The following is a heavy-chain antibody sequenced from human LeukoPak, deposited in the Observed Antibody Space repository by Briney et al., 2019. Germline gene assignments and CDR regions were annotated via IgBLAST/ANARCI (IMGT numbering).Heavy chain of an antibody. CDR2: VNPSGGST. V-gene: IGHV1-46*01. Sequence: ASVKVSCTASGYTFTSYYMHWVRQAPGQGLEWMGIVNPSGGSTSYAQKFQGRVTMTRDTSTSTVYMGLSSLRSEDTAVYYCAKDKIRGTSLDYWGQGTLVTVSS. D-gene: IGHD1-7*01. CDR1: GYTFTSYY. J-gene: IGHJ4*02. CDR3: AKDKIRGTSLDY.